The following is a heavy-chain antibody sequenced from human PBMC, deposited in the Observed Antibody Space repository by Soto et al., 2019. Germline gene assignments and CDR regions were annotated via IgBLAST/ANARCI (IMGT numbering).Heavy chain of an antibody. D-gene: IGHD1-1*01. CDR2: IYATGTT. Sequence: QVQLQESGPGLVKPSETLSLSCTVSGASISGYYWSWIRKSAGKGLEWIGRIYATGTTDYNPSLKSRVMMSVDTSKKQFSLKLRSVTAADTAVYYCVSDGTKILRDWFDPWGQGISVTVSS. J-gene: IGHJ5*02. V-gene: IGHV4-4*07. CDR3: VSDGTKILRDWFDP. CDR1: GASISGYY.